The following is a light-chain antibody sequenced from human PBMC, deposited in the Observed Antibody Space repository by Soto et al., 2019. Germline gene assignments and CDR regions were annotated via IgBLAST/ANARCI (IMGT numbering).Light chain of an antibody. Sequence: EIVLTQSPATLSLSPGGRAALSCRASQGVGRFLAWYQQKPGQAPRLLIYDASNRATGIPARFSGSGSETDFTLAIDNLEPEDFAVYYCQQRGGWPLTFGGGTKV. J-gene: IGKJ4*01. V-gene: IGKV3-11*01. CDR2: DAS. CDR1: QGVGRF. CDR3: QQRGGWPLT.